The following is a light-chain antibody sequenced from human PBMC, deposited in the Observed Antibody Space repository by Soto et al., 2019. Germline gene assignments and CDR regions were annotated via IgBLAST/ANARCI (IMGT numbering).Light chain of an antibody. J-gene: IGLJ2*01. CDR1: SSNIGSNT. CDR2: SNN. CDR3: AAWDDSLNGPV. V-gene: IGLV1-44*01. Sequence: QSVLTQPPSASGTPGQRVTISCSGSSSNIGSNTVNWYQQLPGTAPKLLIYSNNQRPSGVPDRFSCSKSGTSASLAISGLQSEDEADYYCAAWDDSLNGPVFGGGTKVTV.